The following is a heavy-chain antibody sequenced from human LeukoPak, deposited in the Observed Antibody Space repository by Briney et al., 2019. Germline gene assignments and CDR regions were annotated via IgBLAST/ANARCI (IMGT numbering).Heavy chain of an antibody. CDR3: ARVGYGFWSGYYSGLNWSDP. CDR1: GGSISSSSYY. Sequence: PSETLSLTCTVSGGSISSSSYYWGWIRQPPGKGLEWIGSIYYSGSTYYNPSLKSRVTISVDTSKNQFSLKLSSVIAADTAVYYCARVGYGFWSGYYSGLNWSDPWGQGTLVTVSS. D-gene: IGHD3-3*01. J-gene: IGHJ5*02. V-gene: IGHV4-39*07. CDR2: IYYSGST.